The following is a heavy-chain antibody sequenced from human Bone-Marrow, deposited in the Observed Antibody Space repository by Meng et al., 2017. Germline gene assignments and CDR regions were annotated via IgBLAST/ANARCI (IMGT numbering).Heavy chain of an antibody. Sequence: QVQLQEPGPGLVKPSQTVSLTCTVSGGSIRSRNHYWSWVRQYPGKGLEWIGSIFYTGSAYYNPSLKSRIYISIDTSKNQFSLKLNSVTAADTAVYYCARDRHYDVSTGYGWFDPWGQGTLVTVSS. J-gene: IGHJ5*02. D-gene: IGHD3-9*01. CDR1: GGSIRSRNHY. CDR2: IFYTGSA. V-gene: IGHV4-31*03. CDR3: ARDRHYDVSTGYGWFDP.